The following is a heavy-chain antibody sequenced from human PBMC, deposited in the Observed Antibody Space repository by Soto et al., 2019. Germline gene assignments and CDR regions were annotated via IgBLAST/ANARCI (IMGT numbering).Heavy chain of an antibody. CDR3: ARETIFGVVMNYFDY. CDR2: IIPILGIA. CDR1: GGTFSSYT. V-gene: IGHV1-69*08. Sequence: QVQLVQSGAEVKKPGSSVKVSCKASGGTFSSYTISWVRQAPGQGLEWMGRIIPILGIANYAKKFQGRVTINADKSTSTAYMELSSLRSEDTAVYYCARETIFGVVMNYFDYWGQGTLVTVSS. D-gene: IGHD3-3*01. J-gene: IGHJ4*02.